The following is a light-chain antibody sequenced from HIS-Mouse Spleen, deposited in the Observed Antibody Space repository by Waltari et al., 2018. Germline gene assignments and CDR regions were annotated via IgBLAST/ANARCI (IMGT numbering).Light chain of an antibody. Sequence: QSALTQPASVSGSPGQSITITCTGTSSDVGGENPVPWYQQHPGKAPKLMIYDVSNRPSGVSNRFSGSKSGNTASLTISGLQAEDEADYYCSSYTSSSTFGGGTKLTVL. V-gene: IGLV2-14*03. CDR3: SSYTSSST. CDR2: DVS. J-gene: IGLJ2*01. CDR1: SSDVGGENP.